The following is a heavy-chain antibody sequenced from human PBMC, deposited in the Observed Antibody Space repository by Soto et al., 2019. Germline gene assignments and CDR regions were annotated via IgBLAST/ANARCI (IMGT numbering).Heavy chain of an antibody. J-gene: IGHJ4*02. D-gene: IGHD3-3*01. Sequence: SGPTLVKPTQTLTLTCTFSGFSLNTDGVGVGWIRQPPGKALEWLALIYWDDDEYYNPSLRSRLTITKDTSKNQVVLTMTNMDPGDTATYYCAHKITLFGVSMKYFDYWGQGTQVTVSS. CDR1: GFSLNTDGVG. V-gene: IGHV2-5*02. CDR2: IYWDDDE. CDR3: AHKITLFGVSMKYFDY.